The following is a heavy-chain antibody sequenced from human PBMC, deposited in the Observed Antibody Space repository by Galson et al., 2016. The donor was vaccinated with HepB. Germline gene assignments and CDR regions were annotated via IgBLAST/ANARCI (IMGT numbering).Heavy chain of an antibody. V-gene: IGHV2-5*02. J-gene: IGHJ5*02. D-gene: IGHD3-3*01. CDR2: IYWDNGK. CDR3: AHSRPDVLRFNWFDP. CDR1: GFSLSTPGVG. Sequence: PALVKPTQTLTLTCTFSGFSLSTPGVGVGWVRQPPGKALEWLANIYWDNGKRSNPSLRSRITLNKDTSKNEVVLTLANMDPADTATYFCAHSRPDVLRFNWFDPWGQGTLVTVSS.